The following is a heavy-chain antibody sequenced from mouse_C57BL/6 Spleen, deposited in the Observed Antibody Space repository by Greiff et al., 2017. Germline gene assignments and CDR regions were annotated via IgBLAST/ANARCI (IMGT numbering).Heavy chain of an antibody. CDR1: GYTFTSYG. CDR3: ARGATVVAHWYFDV. V-gene: IGHV1-81*01. D-gene: IGHD1-1*01. Sequence: QVQLQQSGAELARPGASVKLSCKASGYTFTSYGISWVKQRTGQGLEWIGEIYPRSGNNYYNEKFKGKATLTADKSSSTAYMELRSLPSEDSAVYFCARGATVVAHWYFDVWGTGTTVTVSS. CDR2: IYPRSGNN. J-gene: IGHJ1*03.